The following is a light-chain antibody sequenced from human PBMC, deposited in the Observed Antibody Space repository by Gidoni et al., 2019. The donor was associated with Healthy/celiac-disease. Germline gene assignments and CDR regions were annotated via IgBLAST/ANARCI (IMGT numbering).Light chain of an antibody. J-gene: IGKJ2*01. CDR2: AGT. V-gene: IGKV1-39*01. CDR3: QQSYGMPRT. Sequence: DIQLTQSPSSLSASVGDRVTITCRASQPGSIYVNWYQQKPGQAPKLVIYAGTTLEIGVPARFSGSASCTDFTLTISCLQPEDFATYYCQQSYGMPRTFGQGTKLEI. CDR1: QPGSIY.